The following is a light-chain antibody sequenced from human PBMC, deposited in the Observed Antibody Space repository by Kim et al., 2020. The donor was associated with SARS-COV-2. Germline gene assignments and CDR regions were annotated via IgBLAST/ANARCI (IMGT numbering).Light chain of an antibody. J-gene: IGKJ4*01. CDR3: QQYGTTPLT. Sequence: SPGGTANLSCRASQSISSALLAWYQQRPGQAPRLLMSGASIRATGIPDRFSGSGSGTDFTLTISRLETDDFAVYYCQQYGTTPLTFGGGTKVDIK. CDR1: QSISSAL. V-gene: IGKV3-20*01. CDR2: GAS.